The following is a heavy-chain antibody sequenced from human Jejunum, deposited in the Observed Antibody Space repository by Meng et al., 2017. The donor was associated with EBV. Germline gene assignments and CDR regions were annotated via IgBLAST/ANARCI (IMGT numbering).Heavy chain of an antibody. J-gene: IGHJ5*02. D-gene: IGHD3-10*01. Sequence: QVQLVQSGAEVRKPGASVKVSCTASGYIFTSEDINWVRQAPGQGLEWMGWMNPNSGRTGYAHKFQGRVTMTRDTSISTAYMELTSLTSDDTAVYYCARGTTKIRGIILPPPTWGQGSLVTVAS. CDR3: ARGTTKIRGIILPPPT. CDR1: GYIFTSED. CDR2: MNPNSGRT. V-gene: IGHV1-8*01.